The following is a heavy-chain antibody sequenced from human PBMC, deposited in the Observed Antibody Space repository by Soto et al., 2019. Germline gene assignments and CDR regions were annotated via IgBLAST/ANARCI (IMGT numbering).Heavy chain of an antibody. D-gene: IGHD3-10*01. Sequence: QITLKESGPTLVKPTQTLTLTCTFSGFSLSTRGVGVGWIRQPPGKALEWLALINWDDDKRYSPSLKSRLTITKDTSKNQVVLSMTNMDPVDTATYYCAHPSGGYGSGTYSPYAMDVWGQGTTVTVSS. CDR2: INWDDDK. V-gene: IGHV2-5*02. CDR1: GFSLSTRGVG. J-gene: IGHJ6*02. CDR3: AHPSGGYGSGTYSPYAMDV.